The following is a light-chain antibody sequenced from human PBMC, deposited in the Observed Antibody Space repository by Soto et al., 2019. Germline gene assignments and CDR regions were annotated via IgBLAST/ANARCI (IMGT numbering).Light chain of an antibody. V-gene: IGKV3-20*01. CDR2: GAS. Sequence: EIVLTQSPGTLSLSPGESTNLSCRASQSVGRNFLAWYQQKPGRAPRLLIHGASYRATGIPDRFSGSGSETDFTLTISRLEPEDSAVYYCHQYAASPLTFGGGTNVEIK. CDR3: HQYAASPLT. CDR1: QSVGRNF. J-gene: IGKJ4*01.